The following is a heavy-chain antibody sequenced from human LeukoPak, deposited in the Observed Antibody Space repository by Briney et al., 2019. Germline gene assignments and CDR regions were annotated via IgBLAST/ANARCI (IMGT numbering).Heavy chain of an antibody. Sequence: GGSLRLSCAASGFTFSSYAMNWVRQAPGKGLEWVSSISSSSSYIYYADSVKGRFTISRDNAKNSLYLQMNSLRAEDTAVYYCARVPYKDFWSGSPYYYMDVWGKGTTVTVSS. CDR3: ARVPYKDFWSGSPYYYMDV. J-gene: IGHJ6*03. V-gene: IGHV3-21*01. CDR2: ISSSSSYI. D-gene: IGHD3-3*01. CDR1: GFTFSSYA.